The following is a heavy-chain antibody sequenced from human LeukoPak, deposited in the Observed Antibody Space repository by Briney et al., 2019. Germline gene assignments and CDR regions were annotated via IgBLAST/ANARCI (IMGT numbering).Heavy chain of an antibody. CDR2: INHSGST. V-gene: IGHV4-34*01. CDR3: ARGGPGEAMIVVVTTGTYFDY. D-gene: IGHD3-22*01. Sequence: KPSETLSLTCAVYGGSFSGYYWSWIRQPPGKGLEWIGEINHSGSTNYNPSLKGRVTISVDTSKNQFSLKLSSVTAADTAVYYCARGGPGEAMIVVVTTGTYFDYWGQGTLVTVSS. CDR1: GGSFSGYY. J-gene: IGHJ4*02.